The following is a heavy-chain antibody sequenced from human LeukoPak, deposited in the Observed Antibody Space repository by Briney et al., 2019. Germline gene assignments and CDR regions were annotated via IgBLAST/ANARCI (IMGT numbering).Heavy chain of an antibody. J-gene: IGHJ5*02. Sequence: GASVKVSCKASGYTFTSYDINWVRQATGQGLEWMGRINPSSGGTNYAQKFQGRVTMTRDTSISTAYMELSRLRSDDTAVYYCARDDNSGYYSGPWGQGTLVTVSS. D-gene: IGHD3-22*01. CDR3: ARDDNSGYYSGP. V-gene: IGHV1-2*06. CDR1: GYTFTSYD. CDR2: INPSSGGT.